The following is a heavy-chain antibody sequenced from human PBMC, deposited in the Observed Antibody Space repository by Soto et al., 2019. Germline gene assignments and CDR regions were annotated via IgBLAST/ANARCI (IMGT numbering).Heavy chain of an antibody. Sequence: LSLTCTVSGGSIGSYYWSWVRQAPGKGLEWVSGISWNSGSIGYADSVKGRFTISRDNAKNSLYLQMNSLRAEDTALYYCAKEKVRGYDYDYGKTYYYYYMDVWGKGTTVTVSS. CDR2: ISWNSGSI. D-gene: IGHD4-17*01. CDR3: AKEKVRGYDYDYGKTYYYYYMDV. J-gene: IGHJ6*03. V-gene: IGHV3-9*01. CDR1: GGSIGSYY.